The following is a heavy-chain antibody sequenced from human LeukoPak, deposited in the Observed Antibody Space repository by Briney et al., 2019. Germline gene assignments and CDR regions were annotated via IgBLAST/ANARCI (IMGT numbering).Heavy chain of an antibody. J-gene: IGHJ3*02. CDR2: IYYSGST. D-gene: IGHD2-15*01. Sequence: PSETLSLTCTVSGGSISSYYWSWIRQPPGKGLEWIGYIYYSGSTNYNPSLKSRVTISVDTSKNQFSLKLSSVTAADTAVYYCARDSGRDAFDIWGQGTMVTVSS. V-gene: IGHV4-59*01. CDR1: GGSISSYY. CDR3: ARDSGRDAFDI.